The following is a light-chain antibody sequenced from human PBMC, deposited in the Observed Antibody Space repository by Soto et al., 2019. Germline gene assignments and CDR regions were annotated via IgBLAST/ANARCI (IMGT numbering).Light chain of an antibody. CDR2: AAS. J-gene: IGKJ1*01. V-gene: IGKV1-9*01. CDR1: QDINSY. CDR3: QQLNSYPRK. Sequence: DIQLTQSPSFLSASVGDRVTITCRASQDINSYLAWYQQKPGKAPKLLIYAASTLQSAVPSRFSGGGSGTEFTLTTSSLQPEDFATYYCQQLNSYPRKFGQGTKVEL.